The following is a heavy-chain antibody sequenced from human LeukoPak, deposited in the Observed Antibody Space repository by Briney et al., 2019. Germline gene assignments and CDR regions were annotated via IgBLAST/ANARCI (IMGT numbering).Heavy chain of an antibody. D-gene: IGHD6-6*01. J-gene: IGHJ4*02. V-gene: IGHV3-9*01. CDR3: AKEIAPFNVHSSSSGGFDY. Sequence: GGSLRLSCAASGFTFGDYAMHWVRQAPGKGLEWVSGISWSSGSIGYADSVKGRFTISRDNAKNSLYLQMNSLRAEDTALYYCAKEIAPFNVHSSSSGGFDYWGKGTLVTVSS. CDR1: GFTFGDYA. CDR2: ISWSSGSI.